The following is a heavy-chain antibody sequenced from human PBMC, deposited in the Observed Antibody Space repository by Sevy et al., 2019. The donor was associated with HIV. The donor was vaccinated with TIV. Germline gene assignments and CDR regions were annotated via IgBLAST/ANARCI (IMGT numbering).Heavy chain of an antibody. CDR1: GFIFNRFW. CDR3: ARGYSGHYGYYYYAMDV. V-gene: IGHV3-7*01. D-gene: IGHD4-17*01. Sequence: GGSLRLSCAASGFIFNRFWMSWVRQAPGKGLEWVANIKQDGSEKYYAHSVTGRFTISRDSAKNSLYLQMNRLRVEDTAVYFCARGYSGHYGYYYYAMDVWGQGTTVTVSS. J-gene: IGHJ6*02. CDR2: IKQDGSEK.